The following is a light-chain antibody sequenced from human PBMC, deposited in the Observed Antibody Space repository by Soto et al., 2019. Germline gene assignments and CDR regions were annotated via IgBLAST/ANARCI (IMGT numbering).Light chain of an antibody. CDR2: EVS. Sequence: QSALTRPASVSGSPGQSITISCTGTSGDVGGFNYVSWYQQHPGKAPKLMIYEVSNRPSGVSNRFSGSKSGNTASLTISGLQAEDEADYYCSSYTSSSSIYVFGTGTKVTVL. CDR1: SGDVGGFNY. CDR3: SSYTSSSSIYV. J-gene: IGLJ1*01. V-gene: IGLV2-14*03.